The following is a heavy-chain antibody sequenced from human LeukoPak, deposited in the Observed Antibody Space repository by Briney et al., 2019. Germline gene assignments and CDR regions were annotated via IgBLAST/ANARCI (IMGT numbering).Heavy chain of an antibody. D-gene: IGHD6-19*01. Sequence: GGSLRLSCAASGFTFSNSVTSWVRQAPGKGLGWVSTLSGSGSTTYYADSVKGRFTISRDNSKNTLYLQMNSLRAEDTAVYYCAKGIYSSYWSYFDYWGHGTLVTVSS. J-gene: IGHJ4*01. CDR1: GFTFSNSV. CDR3: AKGIYSSYWSYFDY. V-gene: IGHV3-23*01. CDR2: LSGSGSTT.